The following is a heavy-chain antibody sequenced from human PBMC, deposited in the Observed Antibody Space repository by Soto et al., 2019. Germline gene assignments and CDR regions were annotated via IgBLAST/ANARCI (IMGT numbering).Heavy chain of an antibody. V-gene: IGHV4-30-4*01. J-gene: IGHJ6*02. CDR3: ARGAVVAANYYYYYGMDV. CDR2: IYYSGST. Sequence: SETLSLTCTVSGGSISSGDYYWSWIRQPPGKGLEWIGYIYYSGSTYYNPSLKSRVTISVDTSKNQSSLKLSSVTAADTAVYYCARGAVVAANYYYYYGMDVWGQGTTVTVSS. D-gene: IGHD2-15*01. CDR1: GGSISSGDYY.